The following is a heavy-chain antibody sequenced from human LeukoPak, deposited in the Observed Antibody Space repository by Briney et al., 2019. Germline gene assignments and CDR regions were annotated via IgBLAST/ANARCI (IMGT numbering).Heavy chain of an antibody. CDR2: IGASGEST. CDR1: GFTFSVAA. J-gene: IGHJ3*01. CDR3: AKDIQSST. D-gene: IGHD5-24*01. Sequence: GGSLRLSCAASGFTFSVAAMTWVRQAPGKGLEWVSLIGASGESTYYADSVKGRFTNSRDNSKNTLSLQMNSLRVEDTAMYFCAKDIQSSTWGLGTMVTVSS. V-gene: IGHV3-23*01.